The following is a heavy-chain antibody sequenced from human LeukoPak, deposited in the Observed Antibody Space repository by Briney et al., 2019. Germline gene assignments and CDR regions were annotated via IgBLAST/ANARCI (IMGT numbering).Heavy chain of an antibody. V-gene: IGHV1-2*02. CDR2: INPNSGDT. CDR1: GYTFTGYY. D-gene: IGHD2-15*01. Sequence: ASAKVSCKASGYTFTGYYMHWVRQAPGQGLEWMGWINPNSGDTHYAQKFQGRVTMTRDTSINTAYMELSRLRSDDTAVYYCARDQAFVYCSGGTCYDDYWGQGSLVTVSS. J-gene: IGHJ4*02. CDR3: ARDQAFVYCSGGTCYDDY.